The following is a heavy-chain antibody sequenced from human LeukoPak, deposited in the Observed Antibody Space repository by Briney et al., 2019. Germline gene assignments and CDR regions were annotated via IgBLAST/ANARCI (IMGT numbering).Heavy chain of an antibody. Sequence: GGSLRLSCSASGFTFSSYAMHWVRQAPGKGLEWVSLITGSSDAIHYAGSVKGRFTISRDNSKNTLYLQMNSLRPEDTAIYYCAKGRPNGQQLAAYWGQGTLVTVSS. CDR2: ITGSSDAI. J-gene: IGHJ4*02. V-gene: IGHV3-23*01. CDR1: GFTFSSYA. CDR3: AKGRPNGQQLAAY. D-gene: IGHD6-13*01.